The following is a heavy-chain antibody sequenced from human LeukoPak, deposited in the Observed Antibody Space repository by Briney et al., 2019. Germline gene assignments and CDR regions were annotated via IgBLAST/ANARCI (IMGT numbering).Heavy chain of an antibody. CDR2: ISSSSSTI. D-gene: IGHD3-22*01. J-gene: IGHJ3*02. V-gene: IGHV3-48*04. CDR3: ARGGYYSESGGVGAFDI. CDR1: GFTFSSYS. Sequence: GGSLRLSCAASGFTFSSYSMNWVRQAPGKGLEWVSYISSSSSTIYYADSVKGRFTISRDNAKNSLYLQMNSLRAGDTAVYYCARGGYYSESGGVGAFDIWGQGTMVTVSS.